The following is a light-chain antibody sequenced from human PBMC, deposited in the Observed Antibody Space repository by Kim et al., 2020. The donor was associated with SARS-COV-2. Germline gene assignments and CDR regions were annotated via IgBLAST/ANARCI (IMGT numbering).Light chain of an antibody. V-gene: IGKV1-39*01. CDR1: QNIDNY. J-gene: IGKJ1*01. Sequence: DIQMTQSPPSLSASVGDRVTITCRASQNIDNYVNWYQQKPGKVPKVLIYVGSTLQSGVPSRFSGGGSGTEFTLTISSLQPEDFATYYCQQSYNYPRTFGQGTKVDIK. CDR3: QQSYNYPRT. CDR2: VGS.